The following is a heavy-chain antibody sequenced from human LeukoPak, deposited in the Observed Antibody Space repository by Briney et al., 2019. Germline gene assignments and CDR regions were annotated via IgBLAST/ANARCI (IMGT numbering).Heavy chain of an antibody. J-gene: IGHJ4*02. CDR3: ARGSDFYVY. CDR2: INSDGSSI. CDR1: GLTFSSYW. Sequence: GGSLRLSCAASGLTFSSYWMHWVRQGPGKGLVWVSRINSDGSSISYAASVKGRFTISRDNAKNTLYLQMNSLRAEDTAVYYCARGSDFYVYWGQGTLVTVSS. V-gene: IGHV3-74*01. D-gene: IGHD3/OR15-3a*01.